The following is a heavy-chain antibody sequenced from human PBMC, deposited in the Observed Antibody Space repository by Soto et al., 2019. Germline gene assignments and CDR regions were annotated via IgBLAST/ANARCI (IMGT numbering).Heavy chain of an antibody. CDR2: IYHSGST. J-gene: IGHJ2*01. V-gene: IGHV4-4*02. Sequence: QVQLQESGPGLVKPSGTLSLTCAVSGGSISSSNWWSWVRQPPGKGLEWIGEIYHSGSTNYNPSLKSRFTISVDKSKNQFSLKLSSVTAADTAVYYCAREKYYYDSSGYWLVYFDLWGRGTLVTVSS. CDR3: AREKYYYDSSGYWLVYFDL. D-gene: IGHD3-22*01. CDR1: GGSISSSNW.